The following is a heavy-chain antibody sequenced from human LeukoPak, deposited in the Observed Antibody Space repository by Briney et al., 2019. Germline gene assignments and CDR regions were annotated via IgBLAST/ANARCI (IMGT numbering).Heavy chain of an antibody. CDR3: AKDQSGWYQSSHYSDY. CDR1: GFTFSSYA. D-gene: IGHD6-19*01. CDR2: ISGSGGST. Sequence: GGSLRLSCAASGFTFSSYAMSWVRQAPGKGLEWVSAISGSGGSTYYADSVKGRFTISRDNSKNTLYLQMNSLRAEDTAVYYCAKDQSGWYQSSHYSDYWGQGTLVTVSS. V-gene: IGHV3-23*01. J-gene: IGHJ4*02.